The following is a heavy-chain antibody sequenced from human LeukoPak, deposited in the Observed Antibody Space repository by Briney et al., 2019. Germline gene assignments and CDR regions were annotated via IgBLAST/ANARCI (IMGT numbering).Heavy chain of an antibody. J-gene: IGHJ4*02. V-gene: IGHV1-2*02. CDR3: ARGGVTPGNSRLPYY. CDR1: GYTFTGYY. CDR2: INPNSGGT. D-gene: IGHD4-23*01. Sequence: ASVKVSCKASGYTFTGYYMHWVRQAPGQGLEWMGWINPNSGGTNYAQKFQGRVTMTRDTSVSTAYMELSGLRSDDTAVYYCARGGVTPGNSRLPYYWGQGTLVTVSS.